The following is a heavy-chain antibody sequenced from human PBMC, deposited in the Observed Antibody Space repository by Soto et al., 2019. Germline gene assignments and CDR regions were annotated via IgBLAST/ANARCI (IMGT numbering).Heavy chain of an antibody. D-gene: IGHD3-10*01. Sequence: ASVKVSCKASGYTFTSYYMHWVRQAPGQGLEWMGIINPSGGSTSYAQKFQGRVTMTRDTSTSTVYMELSSLRSEDTAVYYCARDLVTMVRGVREHYYYYGMDVWGQGTTVTVSS. CDR2: INPSGGST. CDR1: GYTFTSYY. CDR3: ARDLVTMVRGVREHYYYYGMDV. V-gene: IGHV1-46*01. J-gene: IGHJ6*02.